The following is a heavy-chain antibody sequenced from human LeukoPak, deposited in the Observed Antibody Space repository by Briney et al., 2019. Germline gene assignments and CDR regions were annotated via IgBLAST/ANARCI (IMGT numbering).Heavy chain of an antibody. CDR2: IKQDGSEK. V-gene: IGHV3-7*05. J-gene: IGHJ4*02. CDR1: CFTFSSFW. Sequence: GGSLRLSCAVSCFTFSSFWMTWVRQAPGKGLEWVAKIKQDGSEKYYVDSVKGRFTISRDNARNSVYLQMNSLGAEDTAVYYCERRVTSISWAHFDDWRQGTLVTVSS. D-gene: IGHD6-13*01. CDR3: ERRVTSISWAHFDD.